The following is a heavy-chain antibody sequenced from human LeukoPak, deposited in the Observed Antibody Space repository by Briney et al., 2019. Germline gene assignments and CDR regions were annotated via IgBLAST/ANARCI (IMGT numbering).Heavy chain of an antibody. CDR3: ARRAPEVNYYDSSGLPIGFDP. Sequence: GESLKISCKGSGYSFTSYWIGWVRQMPGKGLEWMGIIYPGDSDTRYSPSFQGQVTISADKSISTAYLQWSSLKAPDTAMYYCARRAPEVNYYDSSGLPIGFDPWGQGTLVTVSS. V-gene: IGHV5-51*01. J-gene: IGHJ5*02. D-gene: IGHD3-22*01. CDR2: IYPGDSDT. CDR1: GYSFTSYW.